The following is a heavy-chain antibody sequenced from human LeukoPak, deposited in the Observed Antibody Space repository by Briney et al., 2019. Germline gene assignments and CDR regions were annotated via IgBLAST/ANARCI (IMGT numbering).Heavy chain of an antibody. CDR2: INPNSGST. CDR1: GYTFTGYY. V-gene: IGHV1-2*02. J-gene: IGHJ4*02. CDR3: ARRGSSVGGSYYSFDY. D-gene: IGHD1-26*01. Sequence: ASVKVSCKASGYTFTGYYMHWVRQAPGQGLEWMGWINPNSGSTNYAQKFQGRVTMTRDTSIRTAYMELSRLRSDDTAVYYCARRGSSVGGSYYSFDYWGQGTLVTVSS.